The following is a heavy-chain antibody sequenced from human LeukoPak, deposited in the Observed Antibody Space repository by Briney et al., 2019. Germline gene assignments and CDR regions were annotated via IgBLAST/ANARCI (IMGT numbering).Heavy chain of an antibody. V-gene: IGHV3-23*01. Sequence: PGGSLRLSCAGSGFTFSSYEMNWVRQAPVKGLEWVSTISGSGRNTYYADSVKGRFTISRDNSKNTLYLQMNSLRAEDTALYYCATNYYDSSGYFPDFDYWGQGALVSVSS. CDR1: GFTFSSYE. D-gene: IGHD3-22*01. CDR3: ATNYYDSSGYFPDFDY. J-gene: IGHJ4*02. CDR2: ISGSGRNT.